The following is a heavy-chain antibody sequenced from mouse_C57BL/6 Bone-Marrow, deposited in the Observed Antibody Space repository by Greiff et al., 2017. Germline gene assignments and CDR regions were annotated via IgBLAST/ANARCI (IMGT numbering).Heavy chain of an antibody. J-gene: IGHJ4*01. V-gene: IGHV1-39*01. CDR3: ARGYDYDYAMDY. CDR1: GYSFTDYN. Sequence: VQLKQSGPELVKPGASVKISCKASGYSFTDYNMHWVKQSNGKSLEWIGVINPNYGTTSYNQKFKGKATLTVDQSSSTAYMQLNSLTSEDSAVYYGARGYDYDYAMDYWGQGTSVTVSS. D-gene: IGHD2-4*01. CDR2: INPNYGTT.